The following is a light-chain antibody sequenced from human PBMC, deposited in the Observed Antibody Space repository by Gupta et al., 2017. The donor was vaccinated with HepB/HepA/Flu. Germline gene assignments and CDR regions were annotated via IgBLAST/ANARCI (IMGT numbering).Light chain of an antibody. CDR1: SSDIGTYNR. Sequence: QSALPQPPSVSGSPGQSVTISCTGTSSDIGTYNRVSWYQQPPGTAPKLMIYDVSNRPPGVPDRFSGSKSGNTASLTISGLQAEDEADYYCSSNTTSNTVVFGGGTKLTVL. J-gene: IGLJ2*01. CDR3: SSNTTSNTVV. CDR2: DVS. V-gene: IGLV2-18*02.